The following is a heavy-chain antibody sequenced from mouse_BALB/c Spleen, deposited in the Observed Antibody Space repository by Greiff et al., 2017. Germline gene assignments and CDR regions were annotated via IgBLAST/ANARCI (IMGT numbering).Heavy chain of an antibody. CDR3: ARTEGSYYGNYGAMDY. Sequence: VKLQESGPGLVQPSQSLSITCTVSGFSLTSYGVHWVRQSPGKGLEWLGVIWSGGSTDYNAAFISRLSISKDNSKSQVFFKMNSLQANDTAIYYCARTEGSYYGNYGAMDYWGQGTSVTVSS. V-gene: IGHV2-2*02. J-gene: IGHJ4*01. CDR1: GFSLTSYG. CDR2: IWSGGST. D-gene: IGHD2-10*01.